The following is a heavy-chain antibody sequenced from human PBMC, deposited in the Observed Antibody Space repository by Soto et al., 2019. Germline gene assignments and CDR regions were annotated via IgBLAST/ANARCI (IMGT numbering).Heavy chain of an antibody. J-gene: IGHJ5*02. D-gene: IGHD4-17*01. CDR1: GGTFSSYA. CDR2: IIPIFGTA. CDR3: ARAQDYGDYAVDWFDP. V-gene: IGHV1-69*12. Sequence: QVQLVQSGAEVKKPGSSVKVSCKASGGTFSSYAISWVRQAPGQGLEWMGGIIPIFGTANYAQKFQGRVTFAGVDSTSTVYMELSSLRSEDTAVYYCARAQDYGDYAVDWFDPWGQGTLVTVSS.